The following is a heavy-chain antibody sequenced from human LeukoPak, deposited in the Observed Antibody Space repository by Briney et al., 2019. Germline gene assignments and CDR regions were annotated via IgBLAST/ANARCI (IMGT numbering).Heavy chain of an antibody. CDR3: ARDQGVLTPLFWFDP. Sequence: ASGKVCCKASGYTFTSYYMHLVRQAPGQGLEWMGIINPSGGSTSYAQKFQGRVTMTMDTSTSTVYMELSSLRSEDTAVYYCARDQGVLTPLFWFDPWGQGTLVTVSS. CDR2: INPSGGST. D-gene: IGHD2-8*01. J-gene: IGHJ5*02. V-gene: IGHV1-46*01. CDR1: GYTFTSYY.